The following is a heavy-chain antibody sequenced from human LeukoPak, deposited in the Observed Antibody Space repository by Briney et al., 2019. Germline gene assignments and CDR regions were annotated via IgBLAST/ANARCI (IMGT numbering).Heavy chain of an antibody. CDR3: ARNDQKYYDYVWGSYRCFDY. D-gene: IGHD3-16*02. Sequence: PGGSLRLSCAASGFTFSSYAMYWVRQAPGKGLEWVAVISYDGSNKYYADSVKGRFTISRDNSKNTLYLQMNSLRAEDTAVYYCARNDQKYYDYVWGSYRCFDYWGQGTLVTVSS. CDR2: ISYDGSNK. CDR1: GFTFSSYA. V-gene: IGHV3-30*04. J-gene: IGHJ4*02.